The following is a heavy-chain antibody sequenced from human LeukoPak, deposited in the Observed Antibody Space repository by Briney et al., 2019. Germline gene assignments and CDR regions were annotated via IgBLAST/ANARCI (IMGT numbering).Heavy chain of an antibody. CDR1: GGSFSGYY. J-gene: IGHJ3*02. Sequence: SETLSLTCAVYGGSFSGYYWGWIRQPPGKGLEWIGSIYYSGSTYYNPSLKSRVTISVDTSKNQFSLKLSSVTAADTAVYYCARQSGPHYYGSGSYYPGAFDIWGQGTMVTVSS. CDR3: ARQSGPHYYGSGSYYPGAFDI. V-gene: IGHV4-39*01. CDR2: IYYSGST. D-gene: IGHD3-10*01.